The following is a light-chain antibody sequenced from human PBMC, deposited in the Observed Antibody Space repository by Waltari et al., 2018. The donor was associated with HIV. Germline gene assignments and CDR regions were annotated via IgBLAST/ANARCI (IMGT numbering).Light chain of an antibody. Sequence: QSALTQPPSVSGSPGQSVTISCTGTSSDVGSYNRVSWYQQPPGTAPKLMIYEVSNRPSGVPDRFSGSKSGNTASLTISGLQAEDEADYYCSSYTDSSTWVVFGGGTKLTVL. CDR2: EVS. V-gene: IGLV2-18*02. CDR3: SSYTDSSTWVV. CDR1: SSDVGSYNR. J-gene: IGLJ2*01.